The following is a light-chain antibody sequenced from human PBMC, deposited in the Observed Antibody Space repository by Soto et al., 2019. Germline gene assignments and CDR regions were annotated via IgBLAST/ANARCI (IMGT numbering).Light chain of an antibody. CDR2: GAS. V-gene: IGKV3-20*01. J-gene: IGKJ4*01. CDR1: QTVGRNY. Sequence: EIVLTQSPGTLSLSPGERATLSCRASQTVGRNYLAWYQQKPGQTPRLLIHGASNRATGIPDRISGSGSETDFTLIISRLEHEDFAVYYCQQYASSPLTFGGGTKVEIK. CDR3: QQYASSPLT.